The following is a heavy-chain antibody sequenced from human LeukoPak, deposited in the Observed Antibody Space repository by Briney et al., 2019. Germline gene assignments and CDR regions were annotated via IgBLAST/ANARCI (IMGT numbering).Heavy chain of an antibody. CDR2: IYYSGST. CDR1: GGSISSSSYY. J-gene: IGHJ4*02. CDR3: ARYGGNSGALDY. Sequence: SETLSLTCTVSGGSISSSSYYWGWIRQPPGKGLEWIGSIYYSGSTYYNPSLKSRVTISVDTSKNQFSLKLSSVTAADTAVYYCARYGGNSGALDYWGQGTLVTVSS. V-gene: IGHV4-39*07. D-gene: IGHD4-23*01.